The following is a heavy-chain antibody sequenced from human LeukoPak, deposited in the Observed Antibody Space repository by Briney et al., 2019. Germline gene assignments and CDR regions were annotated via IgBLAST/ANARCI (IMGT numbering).Heavy chain of an antibody. Sequence: GGSLRLSCAASGFTFSTYWMSWVRQAPGKGLEWLANIKQDGSEKYYVGSVKGPFTISRDNAQNSLYLQMNSLRAEDTAVYYCARVRYGSGSHYNAVDYWGQGTLVIVSS. D-gene: IGHD3-10*01. V-gene: IGHV3-7*01. CDR2: IKQDGSEK. J-gene: IGHJ4*02. CDR3: ARVRYGSGSHYNAVDY. CDR1: GFTFSTYW.